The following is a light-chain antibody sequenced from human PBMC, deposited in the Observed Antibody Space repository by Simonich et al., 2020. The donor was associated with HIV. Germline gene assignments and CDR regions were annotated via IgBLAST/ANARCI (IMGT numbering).Light chain of an antibody. J-gene: IGKJ3*01. CDR1: QSISSY. CDR2: AAS. Sequence: DIQMTQSPSSLSASVGDRVTITCRASQSISSYLNWYQQKPGKAPKLLIYAASSLQSGVPSRFSGSGYGTEFTLTISSLQPEDFATYYCQQSYSTLGITFGPGTKVDIK. V-gene: IGKV1-39*01. CDR3: QQSYSTLGIT.